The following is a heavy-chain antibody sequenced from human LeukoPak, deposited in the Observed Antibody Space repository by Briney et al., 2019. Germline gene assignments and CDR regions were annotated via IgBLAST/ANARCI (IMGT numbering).Heavy chain of an antibody. Sequence: EASQTLSLTCTVSGGSISSGDYYWSWIHQPPGKGLEWIGYIYYSGSTYYNPSLKSRVTISVDTSKNQFSLKLSSVTAADTAVYYRASGTGYYLGGAFDIWGQGTMVTVSS. V-gene: IGHV4-30-4*01. CDR2: IYYSGST. CDR1: GGSISSGDYY. CDR3: ASGTGYYLGGAFDI. D-gene: IGHD3/OR15-3a*01. J-gene: IGHJ3*02.